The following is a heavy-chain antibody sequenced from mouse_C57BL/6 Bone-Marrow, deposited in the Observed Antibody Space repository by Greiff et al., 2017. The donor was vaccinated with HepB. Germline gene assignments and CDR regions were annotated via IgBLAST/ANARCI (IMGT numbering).Heavy chain of an antibody. D-gene: IGHD3-2*02. V-gene: IGHV5-6*01. CDR1: GFTFSSYG. Sequence: EVMLVESGGDLVKPGGSLKLSCAASGFTFSSYGMSWVRQTPDKRLEWVATISSGGSYTYYPDSVKGRFTISRDNAKNTLYPQMSSLKSEDTAMYYCARPRDSSPLAYWGQGTLVTVSA. CDR3: ARPRDSSPLAY. CDR2: ISSGGSYT. J-gene: IGHJ3*01.